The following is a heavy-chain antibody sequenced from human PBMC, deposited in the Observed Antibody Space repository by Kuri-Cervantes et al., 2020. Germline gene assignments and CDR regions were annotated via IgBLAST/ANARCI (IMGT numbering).Heavy chain of an antibody. J-gene: IGHJ5*02. CDR1: GGSFSGYY. D-gene: IGHD5-12*01. CDR3: ARVHNSGYFDP. CDR2: INHSGSN. Sequence: SETLSLTCAVYGGSFSGYYWSWIRQPPGKGLEWIAEINHSGSNNYNPSLKSRVTISVDTSKNQFSLRLRSVTAADTAVYYCARVHNSGYFDPWGQGTLVTVSS. V-gene: IGHV4-34*01.